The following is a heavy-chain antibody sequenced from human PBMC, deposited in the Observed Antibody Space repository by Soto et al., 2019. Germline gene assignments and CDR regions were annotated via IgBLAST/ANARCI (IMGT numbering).Heavy chain of an antibody. CDR1: GFSVSDNY. CDR2: IYRDGST. J-gene: IGHJ6*02. CDR3: ARDLGGMDV. Sequence: EVQLVESGGGLIQPGGSLRLSCAASGFSVSDNYMNWVRQAPGKGLEWVSVIYRDGSTYYAASVKGRFTISRDNSKNTLSLEMNSLRPAPTAVYSCARDLGGMDVWGQGTTVTVSS. D-gene: IGHD3-16*01. V-gene: IGHV3-53*01.